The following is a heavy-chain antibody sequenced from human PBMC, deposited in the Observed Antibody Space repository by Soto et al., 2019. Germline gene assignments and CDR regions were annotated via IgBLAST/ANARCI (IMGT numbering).Heavy chain of an antibody. V-gene: IGHV1-58*01. J-gene: IGHJ4*02. Sequence: SVKVSCKASGFTFTSSAVQWVRQARGQRLEWIGWIVVGSGNTGYAQKFQGRVTMTRNTSISTAYMELSSLRSEDTAVYYCAAAMITFGGVIVSEFDYWGQGTLVTVSS. CDR2: IVVGSGNT. D-gene: IGHD3-16*02. CDR1: GFTFTSSA. CDR3: AAAMITFGGVIVSEFDY.